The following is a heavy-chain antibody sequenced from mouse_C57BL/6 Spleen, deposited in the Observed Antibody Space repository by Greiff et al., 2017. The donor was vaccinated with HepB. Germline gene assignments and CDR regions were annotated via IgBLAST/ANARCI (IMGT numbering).Heavy chain of an antibody. Sequence: EVQLQQSGAELVKPGASVKLSCTASGFTITDYYMHWVHQRPEQGLEWIGVIDTEDGETKYSPKFQGKATITADTSSNTAYLQLSSLTSEDTAVYYCAKGYSNYVGAMDYWGQGTSVTVSS. CDR3: AKGYSNYVGAMDY. CDR1: GFTITDYY. J-gene: IGHJ4*01. D-gene: IGHD2-5*01. V-gene: IGHV14-2*01. CDR2: IDTEDGET.